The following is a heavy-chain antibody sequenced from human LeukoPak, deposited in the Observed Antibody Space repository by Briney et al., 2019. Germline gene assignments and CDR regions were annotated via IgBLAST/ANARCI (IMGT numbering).Heavy chain of an antibody. CDR2: IYSGGST. CDR3: ARAEGSSTWFEH. CDR1: GFTVSSNY. J-gene: IGHJ1*01. Sequence: GGSLRLSCAASGFTVSSNYMSWVRQAPGKGLEWVSGIYSGGSTYYADSVKRRFTISRDNSKITLYLQINSLRAEDTSVYYCARAEGSSTWFEHWGQGTLVTVSS. V-gene: IGHV3-53*01. D-gene: IGHD2-2*01.